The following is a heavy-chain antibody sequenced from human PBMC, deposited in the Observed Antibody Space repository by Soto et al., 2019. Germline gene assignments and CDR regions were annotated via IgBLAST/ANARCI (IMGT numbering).Heavy chain of an antibody. V-gene: IGHV4-59*01. D-gene: IGHD6-13*01. Sequence: SETLSLTCTVSGGSISSYYWSWIRQPPGKGLEWIGYIYYSGSTNYNPSLKSRVTISVATSKNQFSLKLSSVTAADTSVYYCARGGPPGAAATAFDYWGQGTLVTVSS. CDR1: GGSISSYY. J-gene: IGHJ4*02. CDR2: IYYSGST. CDR3: ARGGPPGAAATAFDY.